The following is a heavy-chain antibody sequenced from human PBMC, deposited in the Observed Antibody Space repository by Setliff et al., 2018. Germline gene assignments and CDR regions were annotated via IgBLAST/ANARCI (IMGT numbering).Heavy chain of an antibody. Sequence: GGSLRLSCAASGFTFSSYGMHWVRQAPGKGLEWVAFIRYDGSNKYYADSVKGRFTISRDNAKNSIYLQMDSLRVEDTAVYYCARVLSRDAHNSRHADAFDIWGQGTMVTVSS. CDR3: ARVLSRDAHNSRHADAFDI. D-gene: IGHD2-2*01. J-gene: IGHJ3*02. V-gene: IGHV3-30*02. CDR2: IRYDGSNK. CDR1: GFTFSSYG.